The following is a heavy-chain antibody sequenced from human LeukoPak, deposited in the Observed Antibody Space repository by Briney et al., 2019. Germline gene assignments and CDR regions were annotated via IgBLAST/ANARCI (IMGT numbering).Heavy chain of an antibody. CDR3: AKVGFYSSEGY. J-gene: IGHJ4*02. D-gene: IGHD3-3*01. V-gene: IGHV3-74*01. CDR2: INGDGSST. Sequence: PGGSLRLSCAASGFTFSSYWMHWVRQAPGKGLVWVSRINGDGSSTSYADSVKGRFTISRDNSKNTLYLQMNSLRAEDTAVYYCAKVGFYSSEGYWGQGTLVTVSS. CDR1: GFTFSSYW.